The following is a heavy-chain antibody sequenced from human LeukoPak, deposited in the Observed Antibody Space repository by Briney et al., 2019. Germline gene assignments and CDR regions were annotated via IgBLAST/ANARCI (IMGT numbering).Heavy chain of an antibody. V-gene: IGHV3-30*18. J-gene: IGHJ4*02. Sequence: GRSLRLSCAASGFTFSSYGMHWVRQAPGKGLEWVAVISYDGSNKYYADSVKGRFTISRDNSKNTLYLQMNSLRAEDTAVYYCAKDQHYYGSGSYPPYFDYWGQGTLVTVSS. CDR1: GFTFSSYG. CDR3: AKDQHYYGSGSYPPYFDY. D-gene: IGHD3-10*01. CDR2: ISYDGSNK.